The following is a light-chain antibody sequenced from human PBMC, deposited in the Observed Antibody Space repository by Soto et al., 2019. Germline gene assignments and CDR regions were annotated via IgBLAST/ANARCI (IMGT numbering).Light chain of an antibody. CDR3: CSYTSSSTYV. CDR1: SSDVGGYKF. CDR2: EVS. Sequence: QSALSQPSSVCGSPGQSITISCTGTSSDVGGYKFVSWYQEHPGKAPKLMIYEVSNRPSGVSNRFSGSKSGNTASLTISGLQAEDEADYYCCSYTSSSTYVFGTGTKVTVL. J-gene: IGLJ1*01. V-gene: IGLV2-14*01.